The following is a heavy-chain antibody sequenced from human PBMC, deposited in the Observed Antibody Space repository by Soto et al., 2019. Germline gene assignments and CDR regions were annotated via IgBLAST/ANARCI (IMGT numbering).Heavy chain of an antibody. Sequence: QVLLVQSGAEVKKPGASVKVSCKASGYTFTTYYIHWVRQAPGQGLEWMAWINPDSGATYSAPKFKGRVTWTRDPPFSTASMERGRLTSNPTAFYYCARVKYGNLRPPTPRFDPWGQGTLFPVSS. V-gene: IGHV1-2*02. D-gene: IGHD3-10*01. CDR3: ARVKYGNLRPPTPRFDP. CDR2: INPDSGAT. CDR1: GYTFTTYY. J-gene: IGHJ5*02.